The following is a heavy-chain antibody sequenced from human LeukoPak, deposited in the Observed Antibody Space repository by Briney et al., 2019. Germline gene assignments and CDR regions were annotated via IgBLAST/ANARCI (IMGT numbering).Heavy chain of an antibody. CDR2: IYSGGST. V-gene: IGHV3-66*02. J-gene: IGHJ4*02. D-gene: IGHD4-17*01. Sequence: GGSLRLSCAASGFTVSSNYMCWVREAPGGGLEWVSVIYSGGSTYYADSVMGRFTSSRENSKNTLYLQMNSLRAEDTAVYYCARGNDYGDYGGSYWGQGTLVTVSS. CDR3: ARGNDYGDYGGSY. CDR1: GFTVSSNY.